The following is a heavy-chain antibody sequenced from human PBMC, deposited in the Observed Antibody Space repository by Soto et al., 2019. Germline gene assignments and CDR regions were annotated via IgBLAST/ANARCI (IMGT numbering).Heavy chain of an antibody. Sequence: GGSLRLSCAASGFMFRSYAMHWVRQAPGKGLEWVAGIWYDGSTKYYGDSVKGRYSISRDNSKNMLDLQMNSLRAEDTAVYYCARVASSSSWHIPHFDQWGQGTLVTVSS. V-gene: IGHV3-33*01. CDR1: GFMFRSYA. J-gene: IGHJ4*02. CDR2: IWYDGSTK. CDR3: ARVASSSSWHIPHFDQ. D-gene: IGHD6-13*01.